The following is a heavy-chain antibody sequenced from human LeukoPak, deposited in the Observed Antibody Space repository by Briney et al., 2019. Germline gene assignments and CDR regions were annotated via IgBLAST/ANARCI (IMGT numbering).Heavy chain of an antibody. J-gene: IGHJ4*02. D-gene: IGHD4-17*01. Sequence: PGGSLRLSRAASGFTFSSYWMSWVRQAPAKGLEWVANIKQDGSEKYYVDSVKGRFTISRDNAKNSLYLQMNSLRAEDTAVYYCARDPTDYGDYFDYWGQGTLVTVSS. CDR3: ARDPTDYGDYFDY. CDR2: IKQDGSEK. V-gene: IGHV3-7*01. CDR1: GFTFSSYW.